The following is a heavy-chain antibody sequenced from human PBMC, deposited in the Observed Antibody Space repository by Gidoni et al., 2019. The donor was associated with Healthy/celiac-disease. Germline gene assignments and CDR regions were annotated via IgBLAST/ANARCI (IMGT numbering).Heavy chain of an antibody. Sequence: EWIREINHSGSTNDNPSLKSRVTISVDTSKNQFSLKLSSVTAADTAVYYCARADDYGGNAGAFDIWGQGTMVTVSS. D-gene: IGHD4-17*01. CDR2: INHSGST. J-gene: IGHJ3*02. CDR3: ARADDYGGNAGAFDI. V-gene: IGHV4-34*01.